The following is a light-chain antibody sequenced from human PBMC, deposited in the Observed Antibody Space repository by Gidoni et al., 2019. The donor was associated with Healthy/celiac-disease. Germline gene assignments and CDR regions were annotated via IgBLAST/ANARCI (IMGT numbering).Light chain of an antibody. CDR2: EVS. J-gene: IGLJ1*01. CDR1: SSDVGGYNY. Sequence: QSALTQPASVSGSPGKSSTSSCTGTSSDVGGYNYVSWYQQHPGNAPKLMIYEVSNRPSGLSNRFSGSWSGNTASLTLSGLQAADEADYYCSSYPSSSTRVFGTGTKVTVL. CDR3: SSYPSSSTRV. V-gene: IGLV2-14*01.